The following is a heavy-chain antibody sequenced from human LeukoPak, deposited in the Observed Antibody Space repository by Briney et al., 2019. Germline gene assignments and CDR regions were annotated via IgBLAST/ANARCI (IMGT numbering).Heavy chain of an antibody. CDR3: AREAGTTSYLCYYYMDV. Sequence: GGSLRLSCAASGFTFSSYSMNWVRQAPGKGLEWVSYISSSSSTIYYADSVKGRFTISRDNAKNSLYLQMNSLRAEDTAVYYCAREAGTTSYLCYYYMDVWGKGTTVTVSS. V-gene: IGHV3-48*04. CDR1: GFTFSSYS. D-gene: IGHD1-7*01. CDR2: ISSSSSTI. J-gene: IGHJ6*03.